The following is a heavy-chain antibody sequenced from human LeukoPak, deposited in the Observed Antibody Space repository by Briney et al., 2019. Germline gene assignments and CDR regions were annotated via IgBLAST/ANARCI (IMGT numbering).Heavy chain of an antibody. D-gene: IGHD5-18*01. CDR2: IYHSGST. Sequence: PSETLSLTSAVSGGSISSSNWWSWVRQPPGKGLEWIGEIYHSGSTNYNPSLKSRVTISVDKSKNQFSLKLSPVTAADTAVYYCARVLLYSYGYIDYWGQGTLVTVSS. CDR1: GGSISSSNW. V-gene: IGHV4-4*02. CDR3: ARVLLYSYGYIDY. J-gene: IGHJ4*02.